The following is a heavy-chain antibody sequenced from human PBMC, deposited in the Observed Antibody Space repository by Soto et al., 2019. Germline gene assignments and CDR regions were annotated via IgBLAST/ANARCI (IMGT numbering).Heavy chain of an antibody. CDR2: IIPILGIA. J-gene: IGHJ5*02. D-gene: IGHD3-10*01. CDR3: ARDMEGSGTSDNWFAP. Sequence: ASVKVSCKASGGTFSSYTISWVRHAPGQGLEWMGRIIPILGIANYAQKFQGRVTITADKSTSTAYMELSSLRSEDTAVYYCARDMEGSGTSDNWFAPWGQGTLVTVSS. CDR1: GGTFSSYT. V-gene: IGHV1-69*04.